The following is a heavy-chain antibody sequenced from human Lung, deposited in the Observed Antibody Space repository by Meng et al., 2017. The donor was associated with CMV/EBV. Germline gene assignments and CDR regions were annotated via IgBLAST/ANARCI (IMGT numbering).Heavy chain of an antibody. CDR3: ARWYDCWSVYYSHDHYYHYGMDV. Sequence: AAVXVFCKDSGYTFTSYDINWVRQATGQGLQWMGWMNPNSGNTVYAQKFQGRVTMTRNTSISTAYMELSSLRSEDTAVYYCARWYDCWSVYYSHDHYYHYGMDVWXQGTXVTVSS. V-gene: IGHV1-8*01. CDR2: MNPNSGNT. CDR1: GYTFTSYD. J-gene: IGHJ6*02. D-gene: IGHD3-3*01.